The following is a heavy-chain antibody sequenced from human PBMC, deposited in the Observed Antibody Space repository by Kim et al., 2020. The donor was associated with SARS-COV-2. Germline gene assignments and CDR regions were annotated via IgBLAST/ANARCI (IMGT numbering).Heavy chain of an antibody. D-gene: IGHD2-8*01. CDR1: DGSIRGSIYY. Sequence: SETLSLTCTVSDGSIRGSIYYWTWVRQPPGKTLEWIGYIYYNGSTTYNPSLKSRVTMSVDMSKDQFSLKLSSVTAADTAVYYCARLQSAGVDYYVMGVWGQGTTVTVSS. J-gene: IGHJ6*02. V-gene: IGHV4-61*01. CDR2: IYYNGST. CDR3: ARLQSAGVDYYVMGV.